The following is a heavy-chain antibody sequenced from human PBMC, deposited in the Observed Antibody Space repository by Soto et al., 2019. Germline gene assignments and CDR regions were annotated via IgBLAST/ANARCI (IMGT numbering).Heavy chain of an antibody. CDR3: AKSPYYYGSETSTSPIH. CDR1: GFTFSSYG. Sequence: GGSLRLSCAASGFTFSSYGMHWVRQAPGKGLEWVAVISYDGSNKYYADSVKGRFTISRDNSKNTLYLQMNSLRAEDTAVYYCAKSPYYYGSETSTSPIHWGQGPLVTVSS. D-gene: IGHD3-10*01. CDR2: ISYDGSNK. J-gene: IGHJ4*02. V-gene: IGHV3-30*18.